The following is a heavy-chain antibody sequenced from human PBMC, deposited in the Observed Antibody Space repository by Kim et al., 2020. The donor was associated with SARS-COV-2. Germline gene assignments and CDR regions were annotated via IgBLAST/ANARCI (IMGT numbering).Heavy chain of an antibody. V-gene: IGHV3-74*01. D-gene: IGHD6-19*01. CDR3: ARRQFTSGWYYFDY. J-gene: IGHJ4*02. Sequence: YADSVKGPFTISRDNAKNTLYLQMNSLRAEDTAVYYCARRQFTSGWYYFDYWGQGTLVTVSS.